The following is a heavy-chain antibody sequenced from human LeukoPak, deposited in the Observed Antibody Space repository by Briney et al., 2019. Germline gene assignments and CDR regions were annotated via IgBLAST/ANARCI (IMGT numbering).Heavy chain of an antibody. CDR1: GFTFSSYA. J-gene: IGHJ4*02. Sequence: GRSLRLSCAASGFTFSSYAMHWVRQAPGKGLEWVAVISYDGSNKYYADSVKGRFTISRDNSKNTLYLQMNSLRAEDTAVYYCATLTTFRGYWGQGTLVTVSS. D-gene: IGHD4-11*01. CDR3: ATLTTFRGY. CDR2: ISYDGSNK. V-gene: IGHV3-30-3*01.